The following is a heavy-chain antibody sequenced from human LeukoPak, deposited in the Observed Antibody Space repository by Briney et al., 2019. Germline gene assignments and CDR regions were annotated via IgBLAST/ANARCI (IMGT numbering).Heavy chain of an antibody. CDR2: INHSGST. CDR3: ARLPGDCSGGRCYSSHNIDY. Sequence: SETLSLTCAVYGGSFSGYYWSWIRPPPGKGLEWIGEINHSGSTNYNPSLRSRGTISVHTSKNQFSLRLSSVTAADSAVYYCARLPGDCSGGRCYSSHNIDYWGQGTLVTVSS. D-gene: IGHD2-15*01. V-gene: IGHV4-34*01. J-gene: IGHJ4*02. CDR1: GGSFSGYY.